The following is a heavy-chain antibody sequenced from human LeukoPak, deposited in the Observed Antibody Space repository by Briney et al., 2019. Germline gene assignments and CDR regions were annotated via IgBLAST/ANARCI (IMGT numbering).Heavy chain of an antibody. CDR1: GGSISSYY. Sequence: SETLSLTCTVSGGSISSYYWSWIRQPAGKGLEWIGRIYTSGSTNYTPSLKSRVTMSVDTSKNQFSLKLSSVTAADTAVYYCARDLGGSSHYGSDNNWFDPWGQGTLVTVSS. CDR2: IYTSGST. D-gene: IGHD1-26*01. CDR3: ARDLGGSSHYGSDNNWFDP. V-gene: IGHV4-4*07. J-gene: IGHJ5*02.